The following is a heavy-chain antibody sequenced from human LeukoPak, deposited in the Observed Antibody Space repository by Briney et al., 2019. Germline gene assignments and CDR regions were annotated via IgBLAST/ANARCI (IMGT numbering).Heavy chain of an antibody. D-gene: IGHD6-13*01. CDR3: ASTGYSSSWYEGQIDY. CDR1: SGSISSSTYY. Sequence: PSETLSLTCTVSSGSISSSTYYWGWIRQPPGKGLEWIGTIYYTGSTYYNPSLKSRVTISVDTTKNQLSLRLSSVAAADTAVYYCASTGYSSSWYEGQIDYWGQGTLVTVSS. CDR2: IYYTGST. J-gene: IGHJ4*02. V-gene: IGHV4-39*07.